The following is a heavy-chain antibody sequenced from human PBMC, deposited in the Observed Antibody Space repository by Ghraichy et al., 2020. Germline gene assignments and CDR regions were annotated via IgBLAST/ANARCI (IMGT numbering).Heavy chain of an antibody. Sequence: LSLTCAASGFTFDDYAMHWVRQAPGKGLEWVSGISWNSGSIGYADSVKGRFTISRDNAKNSLYLQMNSLRAEDTALYYCAKDIGEYSSSRLYYYYYGMDVWGQGTTVTVSS. CDR2: ISWNSGSI. CDR1: GFTFDDYA. CDR3: AKDIGEYSSSRLYYYYYGMDV. D-gene: IGHD6-6*01. J-gene: IGHJ6*02. V-gene: IGHV3-9*01.